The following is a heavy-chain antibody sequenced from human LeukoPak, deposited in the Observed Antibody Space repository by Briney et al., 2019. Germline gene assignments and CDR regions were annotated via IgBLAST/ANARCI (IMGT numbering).Heavy chain of an antibody. CDR3: ARDSLSSWTEYYYYYMDV. CDR2: TKEDGGEK. D-gene: IGHD6-13*01. V-gene: IGHV3-7*01. Sequence: GGSLRLSCAASGFTFSTYWMSWVRQAPGKGLEWVANTKEDGGEKYYVDSVKGRFTISRDNAKNSLYLQMNSLRAEDTAVYYCARDSLSSWTEYYYYYMDVWGKGTTVTVSS. J-gene: IGHJ6*03. CDR1: GFTFSTYW.